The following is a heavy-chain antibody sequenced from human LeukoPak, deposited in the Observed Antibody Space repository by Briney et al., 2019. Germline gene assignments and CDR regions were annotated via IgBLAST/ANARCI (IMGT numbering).Heavy chain of an antibody. CDR1: GGSISSSSYY. Sequence: SETLSLTCTVSGGSISSSSYYWGWIRQPPGKGLEWIGSIYYSGSTYYNPSLKSRGTISVDTSKNQFSLKLSSVTAADTAVYYCARRAREGYYFDYWGQGTLVTVSS. J-gene: IGHJ4*02. D-gene: IGHD6-13*01. V-gene: IGHV4-39*01. CDR3: ARRAREGYYFDY. CDR2: IYYSGST.